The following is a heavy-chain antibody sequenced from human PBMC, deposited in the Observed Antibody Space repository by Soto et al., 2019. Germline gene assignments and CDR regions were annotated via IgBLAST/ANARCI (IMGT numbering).Heavy chain of an antibody. Sequence: QVQLQQWGAGLLKPSETLSLTCAVYGGSFSGYYWTWIRQPPGKGLEWVGEIGHSGSATYSPSLKSRVTISVETSNSQFSLRLSSVTAADTAVYYCARGGNCIVSSCPLGSHYGMDVWGQGTTVTVSS. J-gene: IGHJ6*02. CDR3: ARGGNCIVSSCPLGSHYGMDV. D-gene: IGHD2-15*01. V-gene: IGHV4-34*01. CDR1: GGSFSGYY. CDR2: IGHSGSA.